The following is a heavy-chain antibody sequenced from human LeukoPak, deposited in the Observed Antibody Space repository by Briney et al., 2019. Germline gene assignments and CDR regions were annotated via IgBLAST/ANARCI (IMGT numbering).Heavy chain of an antibody. Sequence: GASVKVSCKTSGYTFATYFMHWVRQAPGQGLEWMGYIKPNSCVTNYAQKFRGRVTMTWDTSISTAYIELSGLTSDDTAIYYCARATYCGSDCYFNFDYWGQGTLVTVSS. CDR2: IKPNSCVT. J-gene: IGHJ4*02. V-gene: IGHV1-2*02. D-gene: IGHD2-21*02. CDR1: GYTFATYF. CDR3: ARATYCGSDCYFNFDY.